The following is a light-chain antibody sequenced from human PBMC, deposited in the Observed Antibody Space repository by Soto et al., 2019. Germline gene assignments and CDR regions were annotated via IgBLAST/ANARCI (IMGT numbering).Light chain of an antibody. CDR3: QSYDNSLGVCYV. J-gene: IGLJ1*01. CDR2: DVT. V-gene: IGLV2-11*01. Sequence: QSVLTQPRSVSGSPGQSVTISCTGTSSDVGGYNYVSWYQQHPGKAPKLMIYDVTTRPSGVPDRFSGSKSGNTASLTISGLQAEDEADYYCQSYDNSLGVCYVFGTGTKVTVL. CDR1: SSDVGGYNY.